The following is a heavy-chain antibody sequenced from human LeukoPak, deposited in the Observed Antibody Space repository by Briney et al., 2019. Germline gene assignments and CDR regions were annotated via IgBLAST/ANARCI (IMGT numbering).Heavy chain of an antibody. CDR1: GYTFTGYY. D-gene: IGHD2-15*01. CDR2: INPNSGGT. J-gene: IGHJ5*02. V-gene: IGHV1-2*02. CDR3: ARDGEYCAGGGCYVNWFDP. Sequence: ASVRVSCKASGYTFTGYYMHWVRQAPGQGLEWMGWINPNSGGTNYAQNFQGRVTMTRDTSISTAYMELTRLRSDDTAVYYCARDGEYCAGGGCYVNWFDPWAREPWSPSPQ.